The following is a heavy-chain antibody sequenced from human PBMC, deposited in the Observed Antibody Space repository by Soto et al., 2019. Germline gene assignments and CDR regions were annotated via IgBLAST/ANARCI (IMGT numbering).Heavy chain of an antibody. V-gene: IGHV3-48*02. Sequence: PGGSLILSCVASGFSLSDYAVNWVRQAPGKGLEWVSFISSDSRTIYYADSVEGRFTVSRDNARNSVSLQMNSLRDEDAAVYYCARIKLVEWFFINVDVCDMDIWGQGTPVSVSS. D-gene: IGHD3-3*01. CDR2: ISSDSRTI. J-gene: IGHJ6*02. CDR1: GFSLSDYA. CDR3: ARIKLVEWFFINVDVCDMDI.